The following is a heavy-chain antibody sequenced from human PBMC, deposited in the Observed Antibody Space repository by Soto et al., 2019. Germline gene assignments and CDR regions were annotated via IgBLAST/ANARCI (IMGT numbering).Heavy chain of an antibody. CDR3: ARASGGTCFDY. CDR1: AGSVSSGSYY. CDR2: IYYSGRT. V-gene: IGHV4-61*01. J-gene: IGHJ4*02. Sequence: SETLSLTCTVSAGSVSSGSYYWNWIRQPPGKGLEWIGYIYYSGRTDYNPSLKSRVTISVDTSKNQFSLKLTSVTAADTAVYFCARASGGTCFDYWGQGTLLTVS. D-gene: IGHD2-15*01.